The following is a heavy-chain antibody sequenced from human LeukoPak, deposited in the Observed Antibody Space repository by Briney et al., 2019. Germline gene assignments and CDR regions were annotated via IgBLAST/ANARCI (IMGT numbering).Heavy chain of an antibody. D-gene: IGHD6-25*01. CDR2: IYHSGST. Sequence: SETLSLTCAVSGGSISSGGYSWSWTRQPPGKGLEWIGYIYHSGSTYYNPSLKSRVTISVDRSKNQFSPELSSVTAADTAVYYCARDSGSYHYGMDVWGQGTTVTVSS. CDR1: GGSISSGGYS. V-gene: IGHV4-30-2*01. CDR3: ARDSGSYHYGMDV. J-gene: IGHJ6*02.